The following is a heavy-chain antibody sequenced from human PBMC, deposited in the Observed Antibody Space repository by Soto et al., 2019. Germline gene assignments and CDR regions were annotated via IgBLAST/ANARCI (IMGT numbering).Heavy chain of an antibody. Sequence: GGSLRLSCAASGFTFDDYAMHWVRQAPGKGLEWVSGISWNSGSIGYADSVKGRFTISRDNAKNSLYLQMNSLRAEDTALCYCAKDGEYYGSGSYAAFDIWGQGTMVTVSS. D-gene: IGHD3-10*01. CDR2: ISWNSGSI. J-gene: IGHJ3*02. CDR3: AKDGEYYGSGSYAAFDI. CDR1: GFTFDDYA. V-gene: IGHV3-9*01.